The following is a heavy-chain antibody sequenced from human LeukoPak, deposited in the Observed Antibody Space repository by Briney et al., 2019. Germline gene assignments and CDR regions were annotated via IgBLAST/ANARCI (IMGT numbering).Heavy chain of an antibody. CDR1: GFTFSEYY. J-gene: IGHJ5*02. CDR3: AKGIAVAGQGFDP. CDR2: ISSSGTYT. Sequence: GGSLRLSCAASGFTFSEYYMSWIRQAPGKGLEWVSYISSSGTYTNQAVSVKGRFTVSRDNAKNSLFLQMNSLRAEDTAVYYCAKGIAVAGQGFDPWGQGTLVTVSS. V-gene: IGHV3-11*05. D-gene: IGHD6-19*01.